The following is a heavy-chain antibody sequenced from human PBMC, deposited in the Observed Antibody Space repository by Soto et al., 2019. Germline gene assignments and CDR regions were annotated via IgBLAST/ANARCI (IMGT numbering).Heavy chain of an antibody. Sequence: GGSLRLSCAASGFTFSSYAMSWVRQAPGKGLEWVSAISGSGGSTYYADFVKGRFTISRDNSKNTLYLQMNSLRAEDTAVYYCAKGSDYYYYYYYGMDVWGQGTTVTVSS. CDR3: AKGSDYYYYYYYGMDV. CDR2: ISGSGGST. CDR1: GFTFSSYA. V-gene: IGHV3-23*01. D-gene: IGHD6-25*01. J-gene: IGHJ6*02.